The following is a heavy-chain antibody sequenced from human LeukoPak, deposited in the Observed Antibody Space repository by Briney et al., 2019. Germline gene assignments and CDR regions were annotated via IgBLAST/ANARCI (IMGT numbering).Heavy chain of an antibody. D-gene: IGHD5-24*01. Sequence: SETLSLTCTVSGGSISSYDWSWIRQPPGKGLEWIGYIYYSGSTNYNPSLKSRVTISVDTSKNQFSLKLSSVTAADTAVYYCARVSRDGYRLFDPWGQGTLVTVSS. J-gene: IGHJ5*02. CDR1: GGSISSYD. V-gene: IGHV4-59*01. CDR2: IYYSGST. CDR3: ARVSRDGYRLFDP.